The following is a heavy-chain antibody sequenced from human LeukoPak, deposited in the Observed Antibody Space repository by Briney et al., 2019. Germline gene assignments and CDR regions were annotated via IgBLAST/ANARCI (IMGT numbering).Heavy chain of an antibody. CDR3: ARGWGSSEYYYMDV. V-gene: IGHV4-34*01. D-gene: IGHD2-2*01. J-gene: IGHJ6*03. CDR1: GGSFSGYS. CDR2: INHRGST. Sequence: SETLSLTCGVHGGSFSGYSCNWIRQPPGKGLEWIGEINHRGSTNYNPSLKSRVTISVDTSKNQFSLKLSSVTAADTAVYYCARGWGSSEYYYMDVWGKGTTVTVSS.